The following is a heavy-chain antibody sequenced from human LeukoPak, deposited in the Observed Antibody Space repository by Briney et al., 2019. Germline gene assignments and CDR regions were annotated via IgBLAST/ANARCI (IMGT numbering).Heavy chain of an antibody. Sequence: SGTLSLTCTVSGGSISSYYWSWIRQPPGKGLEWIGYFYSGSTNYNPSLKSRLTISVDTSKNQFSLKLSSVTAADTAVYYCARDVGGYNYGYSLDYWGQGTLVSVSS. J-gene: IGHJ4*02. CDR2: FYSGST. CDR3: ARDVGGYNYGYSLDY. V-gene: IGHV4-59*01. CDR1: GGSISSYY. D-gene: IGHD5-18*01.